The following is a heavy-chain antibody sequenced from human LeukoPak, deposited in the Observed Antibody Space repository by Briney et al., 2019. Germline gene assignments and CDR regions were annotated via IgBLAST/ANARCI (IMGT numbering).Heavy chain of an antibody. CDR2: VYYSGST. CDR1: AGSISSYY. Sequence: PSQTLSLTCTGPAGSISSYYWGWLRHPPGKAEEWLGYVYYSGSTNYNPSLESRVTISVDTSKNQLSLKLGSVTAADTAVYYCAREPLTIFRAFDIWGQGTMVTVSS. J-gene: IGHJ3*02. CDR3: AREPLTIFRAFDI. D-gene: IGHD3-9*01. V-gene: IGHV4-59*01.